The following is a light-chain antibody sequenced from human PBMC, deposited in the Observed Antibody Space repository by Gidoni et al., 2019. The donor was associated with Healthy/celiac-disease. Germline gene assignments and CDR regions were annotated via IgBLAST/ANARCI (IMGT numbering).Light chain of an antibody. CDR3: MQELT. CDR2: LGS. CDR1: QILLHSNGYNY. J-gene: IGKJ4*01. V-gene: IGKV2-28*01. Sequence: DIVMTQSPLSLPVTPGEPASISCRSSQILLHSNGYNYLDWYLQKPGQSPQLLIYLGSNRASGVPDRFSGSGSGTDFTLKISRVEAEDVGVYYCMQELTFGGGTKVEIK.